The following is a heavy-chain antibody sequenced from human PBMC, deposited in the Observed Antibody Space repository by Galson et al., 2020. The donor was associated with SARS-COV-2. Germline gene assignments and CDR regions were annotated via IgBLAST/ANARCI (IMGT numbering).Heavy chain of an antibody. D-gene: IGHD3-3*01. Sequence: GESLKISCAASGFTFSSYAMHWVRQAPGKGLEWVAVISHDGRDERYADSVKGRFTVSRDISKNTLFMHMRSLRADDTAVYFCARDKVTNFGVVNFYYYYMDVWGVGTTVTVSS. CDR1: GFTFSSYA. J-gene: IGHJ6*03. CDR3: ARDKVTNFGVVNFYYYYMDV. CDR2: ISHDGRDE. V-gene: IGHV3-30*15.